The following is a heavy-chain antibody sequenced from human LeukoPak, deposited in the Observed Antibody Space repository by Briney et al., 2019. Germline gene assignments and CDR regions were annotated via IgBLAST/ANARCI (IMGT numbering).Heavy chain of an antibody. CDR1: GFTFSSYG. CDR3: AKEKWTSSGWSNTLDY. D-gene: IGHD6-19*01. CDR2: ISYDGSNK. J-gene: IGHJ4*02. Sequence: GRSLRLSCAASGFTFSSYGMHWVRQAPGKGLEWVAVISYDGSNKYYADSVKGRFTISRDNYKNTLYLQMNSLRAEDTAVYYCAKEKWTSSGWSNTLDYWGQGTLVTVSS. V-gene: IGHV3-30*18.